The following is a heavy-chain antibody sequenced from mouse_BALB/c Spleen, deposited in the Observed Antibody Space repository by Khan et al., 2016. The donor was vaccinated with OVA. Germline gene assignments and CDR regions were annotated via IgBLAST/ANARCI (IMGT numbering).Heavy chain of an antibody. Sequence: EVQLVESGGGLVKPGGSLKLSCAASGFAFSSYDMSWVRQTPEKRLEWVATISSGGSYTKYSDSVKGRFIISRDKARNTLYLQMSSLRSEDTALYCCVRHGVCDPYYAMDNWGQGTSVTVSS. CDR1: GFAFSSYD. CDR3: VRHGVCDPYYAMDN. D-gene: IGHD2-10*02. CDR2: ISSGGSYT. J-gene: IGHJ4*01. V-gene: IGHV5-9*02.